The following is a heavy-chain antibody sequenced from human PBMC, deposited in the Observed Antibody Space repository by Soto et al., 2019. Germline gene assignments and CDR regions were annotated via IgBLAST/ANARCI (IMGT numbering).Heavy chain of an antibody. V-gene: IGHV3-15*01. Sequence: GGSLRLSCAASGFTFSNAWMSWVRQAPGKGLEWVGRIKSKTDGGTTDYAAPVKGRFTISRDDSKNTLYLQMNSLKTEDTAVYYCTAQIGVVPAAILAVAFDIWGQGTMVTVSS. CDR2: IKSKTDGGTT. J-gene: IGHJ3*02. CDR1: GFTFSNAW. CDR3: TAQIGVVPAAILAVAFDI. D-gene: IGHD2-2*01.